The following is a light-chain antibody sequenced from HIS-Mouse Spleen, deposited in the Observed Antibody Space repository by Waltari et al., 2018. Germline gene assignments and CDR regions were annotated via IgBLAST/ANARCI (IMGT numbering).Light chain of an antibody. J-gene: IGLJ2*01. CDR1: ALPKKY. CDR3: YSTDSSGNHRV. V-gene: IGLV3-10*01. Sequence: SYELTQPPSVSVSPGQTARITCSGDALPKKYAYWYQQKSGQAPVLVIYEDSKRPSGNPGRFSGSSSGPMATLTISGAQVEDEADYYCYSTDSSGNHRVFGGGTKLTVL. CDR2: EDS.